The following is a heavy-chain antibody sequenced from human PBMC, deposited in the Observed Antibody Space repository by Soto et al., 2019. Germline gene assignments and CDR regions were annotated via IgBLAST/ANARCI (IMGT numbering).Heavy chain of an antibody. J-gene: IGHJ6*03. CDR3: AKGYRYYDFWSGPLRGQNYYYYMDV. CDR2: ISYDGSNK. Sequence: GGSLRLSCAASGFTFSSYGMHWVRQAPGKGLEWVAVISYDGSNKYYADSVKGRFTISRDNSKNTLYLQMNSLRAEDTAVYYCAKGYRYYDFWSGPLRGQNYYYYMDVWGKGTTVTVSS. CDR1: GFTFSSYG. D-gene: IGHD3-3*01. V-gene: IGHV3-30*18.